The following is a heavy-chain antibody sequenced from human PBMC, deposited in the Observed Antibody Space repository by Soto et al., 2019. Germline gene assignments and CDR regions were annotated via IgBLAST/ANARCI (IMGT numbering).Heavy chain of an antibody. CDR2: MNPGSGDT. CDR3: ARMATFGSLNWFDP. J-gene: IGHJ5*02. CDR1: GYSFTNND. D-gene: IGHD3-16*01. Sequence: ASVKGSCKDSGYSFTNNDVSWVRQATGQGLEWMGWMNPGSGDTGYAQKFQGRVTMTRDISIATAYMELSSLRSDDTAIYYCARMATFGSLNWFDPWGQGTLVTVSS. V-gene: IGHV1-8*01.